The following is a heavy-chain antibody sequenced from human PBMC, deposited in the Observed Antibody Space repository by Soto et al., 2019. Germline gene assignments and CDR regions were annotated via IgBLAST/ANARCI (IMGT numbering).Heavy chain of an antibody. CDR3: ARVSVDFPE. Sequence: QLVQSGAEVKKPGASVKVSCKTSGPTFIAYYIHWVRQAPGQGLEWMGGIDPKSGGTTYEQKFLGRVTMTSDASINTDYMELNRLTSDDTAVYYCARVSVDFPEWGQGTLLTVSS. J-gene: IGHJ4*02. V-gene: IGHV1-2*02. D-gene: IGHD5-12*01. CDR2: IDPKSGGT. CDR1: GPTFIAYY.